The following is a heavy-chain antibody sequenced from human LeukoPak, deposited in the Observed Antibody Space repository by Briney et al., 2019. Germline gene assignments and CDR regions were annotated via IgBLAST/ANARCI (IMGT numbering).Heavy chain of an antibody. D-gene: IGHD3-10*01. CDR3: ARDQIYGSGSYYNPTAFDP. CDR2: IYYSGST. CDR1: GGSISSSSYY. V-gene: IGHV4-39*07. Sequence: SSETLSLTCTVSGGSISSSSYYWGWIRQPPGKGLEWIGSIYYSGSTYYNPSLKSRVTISVDTSKNQFSLKLSSVTAADTAVYYCARDQIYGSGSYYNPTAFDPWGQGTLVTVSS. J-gene: IGHJ5*02.